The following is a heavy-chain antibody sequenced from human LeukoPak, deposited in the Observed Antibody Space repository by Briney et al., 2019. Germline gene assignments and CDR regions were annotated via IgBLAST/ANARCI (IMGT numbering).Heavy chain of an antibody. CDR1: GYTFTSYG. V-gene: IGHV1-18*01. Sequence: ASVKVSCKASGYTFTSYGVSWVRQAPGQGLEWMGWISAYNGNTNYAQKLQGRVTMTTDTSTSTAYMELRSLRSDDTAVYYCAARRGYSGYDSSFDYWGQGTLVTVSS. CDR2: ISAYNGNT. D-gene: IGHD5-12*01. J-gene: IGHJ4*02. CDR3: AARRGYSGYDSSFDY.